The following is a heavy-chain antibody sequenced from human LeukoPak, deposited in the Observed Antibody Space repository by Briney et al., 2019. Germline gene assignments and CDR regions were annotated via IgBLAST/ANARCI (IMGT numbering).Heavy chain of an antibody. CDR3: ATSISWYYFDY. J-gene: IGHJ4*02. Sequence: PGGSLRLSCAASGFTFSSYAMSWVRQAPGKGLEWVSVISASGDSTYYADSVKGRFTISRDNSKNTLYLQMNSLRAEDTAVYYCATSISWYYFDYWGQGTLVTVSS. CDR1: GFTFSSYA. D-gene: IGHD2-2*01. CDR2: ISASGDST. V-gene: IGHV3-23*01.